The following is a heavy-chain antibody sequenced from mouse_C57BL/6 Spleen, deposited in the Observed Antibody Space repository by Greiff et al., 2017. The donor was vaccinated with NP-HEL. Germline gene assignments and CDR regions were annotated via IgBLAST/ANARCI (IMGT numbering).Heavy chain of an antibody. D-gene: IGHD1-1*02. V-gene: IGHV1-66*01. Sequence: VQLQQSGPELVKPGASVKISCKASGYTFTGYDIHWVKQRPGQGLEWIGGIYPGSGNTKYNEKFKGKATLTADKSSSTAYMELSSLTSEDSAVYYCARGGDDEVAFAYWGQGTTVTVSA. CDR1: GYTFTGYD. CDR3: ARGGDDEVAFAY. J-gene: IGHJ4*01. CDR2: IYPGSGNT.